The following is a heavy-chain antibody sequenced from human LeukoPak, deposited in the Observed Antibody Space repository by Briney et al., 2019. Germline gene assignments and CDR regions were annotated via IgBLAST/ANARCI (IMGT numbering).Heavy chain of an antibody. CDR1: GYTFTSYY. Sequence: ASVKVSCKASGYTFTSYYIHWLRQAPGQGPEWMGWIKPDSGSSHYAQKFQGRVTMTRDTSSNSAYMDLTRLKSDDTAVYYCARARVPIAVAGLYYFDYWGQGALVTVSS. CDR3: ARARVPIAVAGLYYFDY. J-gene: IGHJ4*02. D-gene: IGHD6-19*01. CDR2: IKPDSGSS. V-gene: IGHV1-2*02.